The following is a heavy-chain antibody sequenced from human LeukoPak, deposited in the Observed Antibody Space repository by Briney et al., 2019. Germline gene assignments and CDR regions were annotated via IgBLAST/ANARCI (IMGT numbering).Heavy chain of an antibody. V-gene: IGHV3-30*02. D-gene: IGHD3-3*01. J-gene: IGHJ5*02. CDR1: GINYNNYG. CDR3: AKSDSSSDLWSGP. Sequence: SGVSLRLSCVASGINYNNYGMHWLRHAPGKGLEGGAFIRNDGSDKKYADSVKGRFTISRDNSKNTLQLQMNSLRAEDTAMYYCAKSDSSSDLWSGPWGQGTLVTVSS. CDR2: IRNDGSDK.